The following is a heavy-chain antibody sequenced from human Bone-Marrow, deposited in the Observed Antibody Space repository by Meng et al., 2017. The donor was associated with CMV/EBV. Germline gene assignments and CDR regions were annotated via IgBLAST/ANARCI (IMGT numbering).Heavy chain of an antibody. Sequence: GESLKISCAASGFTVSSNYMSWVRQAPGKGLEWVSSISSSSSYIYYADSVKGRFTISRDDARNSLSLQMTSLRAEDTAVYYCATGHFDHRLWGQGTLVTVSS. CDR1: GFTVSSNY. CDR2: ISSSSSYI. CDR3: ATGHFDHRL. J-gene: IGHJ4*02. V-gene: IGHV3-21*06. D-gene: IGHD3-3*02.